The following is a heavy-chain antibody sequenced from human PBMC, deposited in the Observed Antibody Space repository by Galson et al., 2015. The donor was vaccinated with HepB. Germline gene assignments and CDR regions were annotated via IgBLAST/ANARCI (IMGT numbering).Heavy chain of an antibody. CDR2: ISGSGGST. V-gene: IGHV3-23*01. J-gene: IGHJ4*02. D-gene: IGHD4-23*01. Sequence: SLRLSCAASGFTFSSYAMSWVRQAPGKGLEWVSAISGSGGSTYYADSVKGRFTISRDNSKNTLYLQMNSLRAEDTAVYYCAKDRTVVTLFDYWGQGTLVTVSS. CDR3: AKDRTVVTLFDY. CDR1: GFTFSSYA.